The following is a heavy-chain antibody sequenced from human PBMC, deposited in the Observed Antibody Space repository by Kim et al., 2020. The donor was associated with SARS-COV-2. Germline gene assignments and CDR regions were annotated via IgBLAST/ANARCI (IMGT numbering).Heavy chain of an antibody. V-gene: IGHV3-48*01. J-gene: IGHJ4*02. Sequence: YYADSVKSRVTISRDNAQNSLYLQMNSLRAEDTAVYYCTYGSGSYYAPFDYWGQGTLVTVSS. CDR3: TYGSGSYYAPFDY. D-gene: IGHD3-10*01.